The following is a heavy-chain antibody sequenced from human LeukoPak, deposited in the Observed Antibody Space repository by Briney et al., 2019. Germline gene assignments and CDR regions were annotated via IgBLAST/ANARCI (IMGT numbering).Heavy chain of an antibody. D-gene: IGHD5-18*01. Sequence: PSETQSLTCTVSGGSISSYYWSWIRQPPGKGLEWIGYIYYSGSTNYNPSLKSRVTISVDTSKNQFSLKLSSVTAADTAVYYCARASAAMVSGLWFDPWGQGTLVTVSS. V-gene: IGHV4-59*01. CDR3: ARASAAMVSGLWFDP. CDR1: GGSISSYY. J-gene: IGHJ5*02. CDR2: IYYSGST.